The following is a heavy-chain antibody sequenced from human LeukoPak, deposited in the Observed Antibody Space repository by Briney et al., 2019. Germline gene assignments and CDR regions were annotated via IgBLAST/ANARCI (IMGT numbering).Heavy chain of an antibody. CDR1: GGSFSGYY. CDR2: INHSGST. V-gene: IGHV4-34*01. Sequence: PSETLSLTCAVYGGSFSGYYWSWIRQPPGKGLEWIGEINHSGSTNYNPSLKSRVTISVDTSKNQFSLKLSSVTAADTAVYYCASVEMATTLPDYWGQGTLVTVSS. J-gene: IGHJ4*02. D-gene: IGHD5-24*01. CDR3: ASVEMATTLPDY.